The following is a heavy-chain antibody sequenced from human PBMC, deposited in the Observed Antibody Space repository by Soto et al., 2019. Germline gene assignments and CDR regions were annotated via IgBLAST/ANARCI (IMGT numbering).Heavy chain of an antibody. D-gene: IGHD6-6*01. Sequence: QVQLQESGPGLVKPSQTLSLTCSVSSDSMNSGGYYWSWIRQHPGKGLEWIGYIYSNGDTYYNPSLKRRVTISVDTSKNPLSLKLTSVAAADAAVYYCAGRGGSSSGYYYYAMDVWGQGTTVTVSS. CDR1: SDSMNSGGYY. CDR3: AGRGGSSSGYYYYAMDV. V-gene: IGHV4-31*03. J-gene: IGHJ6*02. CDR2: IYSNGDT.